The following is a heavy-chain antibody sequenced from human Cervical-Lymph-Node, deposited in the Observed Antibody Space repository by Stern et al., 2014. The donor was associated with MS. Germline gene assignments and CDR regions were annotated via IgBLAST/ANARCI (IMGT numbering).Heavy chain of an antibody. CDR1: GFSIRTSGVG. V-gene: IGHV2-5*02. CDR2: IYSDEDK. J-gene: IGHJ6*02. CDR3: ARQGNVDWSPHSYYVMDV. D-gene: IGHD3-9*01. Sequence: QITLKESGPTLVKPTETLTLTCSLSGFSIRTSGVGVGWIRQPPGKALEWLAIIYSDEDKRYSPSLKRRLTVSQDTSKNQVVLTMTNMDPVDTATYYCARQGNVDWSPHSYYVMDVWGQGTTVTVTS.